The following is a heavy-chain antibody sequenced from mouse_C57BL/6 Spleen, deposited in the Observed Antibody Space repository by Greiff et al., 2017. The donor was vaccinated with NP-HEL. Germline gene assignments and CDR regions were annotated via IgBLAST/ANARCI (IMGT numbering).Heavy chain of an antibody. D-gene: IGHD2-1*01. CDR3: ARDHGNRGVYFDY. CDR1: GYAFTNYL. Sequence: QVQLQQSGAELVRPGTSVKVSCKASGYAFTNYLIEWVKQRPGQGLEWIGVINPGSGGTNYNEKFKGKATLTADESSSTAYMQLSSLTSEDSAVYFCARDHGNRGVYFDYWGQGTTLTVSS. CDR2: INPGSGGT. V-gene: IGHV1-54*01. J-gene: IGHJ2*01.